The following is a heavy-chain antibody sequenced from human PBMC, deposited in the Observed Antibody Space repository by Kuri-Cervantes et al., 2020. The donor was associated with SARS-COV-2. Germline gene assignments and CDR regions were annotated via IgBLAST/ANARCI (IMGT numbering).Heavy chain of an antibody. CDR1: ISNFY. CDR2: ISYSGST. Sequence: SETLSLTCSVFISNFYWSWIRQPPGKGPEWIGFISYSGSTTYNPSLRSRVAISVDTSKNQFSLNVSSMTAADTAVYYCARESNYSHYYGTEVWGQGTTVTVSS. J-gene: IGHJ6*02. V-gene: IGHV4-59*01. CDR3: ARESNYSHYYGTEV.